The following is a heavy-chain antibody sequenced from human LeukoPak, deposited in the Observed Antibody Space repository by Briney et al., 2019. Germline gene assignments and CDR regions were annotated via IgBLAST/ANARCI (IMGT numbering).Heavy chain of an antibody. D-gene: IGHD6-25*01. CDR3: ARDVARLFDY. J-gene: IGHJ4*02. Sequence: GGSLRLSCAASGFTFSSYAMSWVRQAPGKGLEWVSSISSSSSYIYYADSVKGRFTISRDNAKNSLYLQMNSLRAEDMAVYYCARDVARLFDYWGQGTLVTVSS. V-gene: IGHV3-21*01. CDR2: ISSSSSYI. CDR1: GFTFSSYA.